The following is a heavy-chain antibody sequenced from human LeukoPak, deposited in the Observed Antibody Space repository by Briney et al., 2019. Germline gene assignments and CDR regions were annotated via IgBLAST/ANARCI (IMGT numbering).Heavy chain of an antibody. Sequence: ASVKVSCKAPGDAFTNYCFHWVRQTPRHGLEWMGIVDPSVATPTYAERFQGRVTMTRDASTGTVYMELRSLKGEDTAVYYCARSRLGFLPWDYWGQGTVVTVSS. D-gene: IGHD3-3*01. CDR1: GDAFTNYC. CDR2: VDPSVATP. CDR3: ARSRLGFLPWDY. J-gene: IGHJ4*02. V-gene: IGHV1-46*01.